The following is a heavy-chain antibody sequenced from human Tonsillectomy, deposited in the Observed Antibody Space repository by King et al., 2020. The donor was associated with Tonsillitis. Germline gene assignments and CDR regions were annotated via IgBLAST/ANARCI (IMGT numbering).Heavy chain of an antibody. D-gene: IGHD6-13*01. V-gene: IGHV5-10-1*03. CDR3: ARTYRSSLGFYPFDI. Sequence: VQLVESGAEVKKPGESLRISCKGSGYSFTSYWISWVRQMPGEGLEWMGRIDPSDSYTNYSPSFQGHVTISAEKSISTAYLQWSSLKASDTAMYYCARTYRSSLGFYPFDIWGQGTMFTVSS. CDR2: IDPSDSYT. CDR1: GYSFTSYW. J-gene: IGHJ3*02.